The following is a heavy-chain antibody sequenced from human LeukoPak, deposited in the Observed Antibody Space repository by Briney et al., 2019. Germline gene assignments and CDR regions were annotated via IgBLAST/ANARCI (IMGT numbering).Heavy chain of an antibody. CDR2: IYYSGST. D-gene: IGHD1-26*01. CDR1: GDSTSSSSYY. Sequence: SETLSLTCTVSGDSTSSSSYYWGWFRQPPGKGLEWIGSIYYSGSTSYNPSLKSRVTISVDTSKNQFSLKLTSVTAADTAVYYCARIVGVTDYFDYWGQGTLVTVSS. J-gene: IGHJ4*02. V-gene: IGHV4-39*01. CDR3: ARIVGVTDYFDY.